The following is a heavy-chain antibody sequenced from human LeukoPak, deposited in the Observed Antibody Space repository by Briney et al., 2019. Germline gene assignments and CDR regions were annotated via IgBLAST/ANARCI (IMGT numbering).Heavy chain of an antibody. CDR3: ATELIRHNGNGGDY. J-gene: IGHJ4*02. Sequence: PGGSLRLSCEASGFTFSNYWMSWVRHAPGKGLEWVANINQDGSEKYFVDSVKGRFTISRDNSKNTLYLQMSSLRAEDTAVYYCATELIRHNGNGGDYWGPGTLVTVSS. CDR2: INQDGSEK. D-gene: IGHD1-20*01. V-gene: IGHV3-7*01. CDR1: GFTFSNYW.